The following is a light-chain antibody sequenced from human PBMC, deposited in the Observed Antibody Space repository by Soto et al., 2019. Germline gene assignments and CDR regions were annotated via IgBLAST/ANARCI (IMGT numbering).Light chain of an antibody. J-gene: IGKJ3*01. CDR2: ASS. Sequence: DIQMTQSPSSVSASVGDTVTITCRASQDILSWLAWYQQKPGEAPRLLIYASSNLQSGVPSRFSGSRSGTDFTLTISSLQPEDFATCYCQQANTFPITFGPGTRLDIK. CDR1: QDILSW. CDR3: QQANTFPIT. V-gene: IGKV1-12*01.